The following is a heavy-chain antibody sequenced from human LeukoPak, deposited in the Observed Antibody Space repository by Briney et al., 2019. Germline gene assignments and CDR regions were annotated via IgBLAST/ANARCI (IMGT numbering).Heavy chain of an antibody. V-gene: IGHV3-23*01. CDR3: AKGLAGRYYYGMDV. D-gene: IGHD6-6*01. Sequence: PGGSLRLSCTASGFTFSSYAMSWVRQAPGKGLEWFSAVSGSGDSTYYGDSVKGRFTISRDNFKNTLYLQMNSLRAEDTAVYYCAKGLAGRYYYGMDVWGQGTTVTVSS. CDR2: VSGSGDST. CDR1: GFTFSSYA. J-gene: IGHJ6*02.